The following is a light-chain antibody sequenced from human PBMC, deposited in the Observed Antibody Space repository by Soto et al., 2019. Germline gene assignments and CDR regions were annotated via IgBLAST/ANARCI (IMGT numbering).Light chain of an antibody. J-gene: IGLJ1*01. CDR1: SNDIGGYNY. CDR3: NSYSGSITLGV. V-gene: IGLV2-14*01. CDR2: EVS. Sequence: QSVLTQPASVSGSPGQSITITCTGTSNDIGGYNYVSWFQQHPGKVPKLIIYEVSNRPSGVSNRFSGSKSGNTASLTISGLQAEDEADYYCNSYSGSITLGVFGTGTKLTVL.